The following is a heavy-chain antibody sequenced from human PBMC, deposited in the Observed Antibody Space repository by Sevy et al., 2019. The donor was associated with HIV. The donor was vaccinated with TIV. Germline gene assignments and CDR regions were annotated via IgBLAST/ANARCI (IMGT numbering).Heavy chain of an antibody. CDR1: GFTFSNYD. V-gene: IGHV3-48*01. D-gene: IGHD5-12*01. J-gene: IGHJ6*02. CDR2: ISSDSSRI. CDR3: ARGGGYTDQGMDV. Sequence: GGSLRLSCAASGFTFSNYDMNWVRQAPGKGVEWVSYISSDSSRIYYADSVKGRLTITRDNAKNSLYVQMNSLRAEDTAVYYCARGGGYTDQGMDVWGQGTTVTVSS.